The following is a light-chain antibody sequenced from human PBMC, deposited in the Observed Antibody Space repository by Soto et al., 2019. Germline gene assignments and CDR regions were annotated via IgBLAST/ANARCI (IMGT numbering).Light chain of an antibody. CDR3: QQVNVYPST. CDR2: DAS. V-gene: IGKV1-9*01. CDR1: QGISSY. J-gene: IGKJ4*01. Sequence: IQLTKSPSSLSATVGDRVTITCRASQGISSYLGWYQQKPGKAPNLLIYDASTLHSGVPSRFSGGGSGTDFTLTISSLQPEHFATYYCQQVNVYPSTFCGGTKVDIK.